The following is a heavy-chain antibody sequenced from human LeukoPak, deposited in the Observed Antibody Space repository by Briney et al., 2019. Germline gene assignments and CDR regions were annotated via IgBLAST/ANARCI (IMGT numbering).Heavy chain of an antibody. V-gene: IGHV4-30-4*08. CDR2: NYYSGNT. D-gene: IGHD2-2*01. CDR3: GRDGGRYCSSTSCPGPSHWFDP. Sequence: SETLSLTCTVSGGSISSGDYYWSWIRPPPGQGLEWIGYNYYSGNTYYTPSLKSLVTVSVDTSKHQFSLKLSSVPAADTAVYYCGRDGGRYCSSTSCPGPSHWFDPGGRGTVVSVS. CDR1: GGSISSGDYY. J-gene: IGHJ5*02.